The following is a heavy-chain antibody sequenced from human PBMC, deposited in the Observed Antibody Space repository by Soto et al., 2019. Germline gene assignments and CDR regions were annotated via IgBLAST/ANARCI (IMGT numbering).Heavy chain of an antibody. CDR3: ARDRSSSANYYYYYMDV. CDR2: INPNSGGT. V-gene: IGHV1-2*04. Sequence: ASVKVSCKASGYTFPSYDINWVRQAPGQGLEWMGWINPNSGGTNYAQKFQGWVTMTRDTSISTAYMELSRLRSDDTAVYYCARDRSSSANYYYYYMDVWGKGTTVTVSS. J-gene: IGHJ6*03. CDR1: GYTFPSYD. D-gene: IGHD6-6*01.